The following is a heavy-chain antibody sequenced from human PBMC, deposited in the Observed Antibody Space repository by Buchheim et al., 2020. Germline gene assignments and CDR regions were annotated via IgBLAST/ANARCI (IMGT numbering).Heavy chain of an antibody. D-gene: IGHD5-12*01. V-gene: IGHV1-3*01. CDR3: ARGPPNSGYDY. CDR2: INAANGDT. J-gene: IGHJ4*02. Sequence: QVQFVQSGAEVKKPGAAVKVSCKTSGYTFTTYGLHWVRRAPGQGLEWVGWINAANGDTVYSERFQDRVTITGDTSASTLYMELSSLTFEDTAVYYCARGPPNSGYDYWGQGTL. CDR1: GYTFTTYG.